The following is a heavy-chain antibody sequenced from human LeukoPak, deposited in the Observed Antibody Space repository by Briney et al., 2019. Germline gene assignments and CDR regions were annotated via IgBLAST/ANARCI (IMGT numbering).Heavy chain of an antibody. CDR2: IKQDGSEK. D-gene: IGHD2/OR15-2a*01. J-gene: IGHJ4*02. CDR3: ARDGVEGIYDY. V-gene: IGHV3-7*01. CDR1: GFTFRNYW. Sequence: GGSLRLSCAVSGFTFRNYWMSWVRQAPGKGLEWVANIKQDGSEKYYVDSVKGRFTISRDNAKNSLYLQMNSLRAEDTAVYYCARDGVEGIYDYWGQGTLVTVSS.